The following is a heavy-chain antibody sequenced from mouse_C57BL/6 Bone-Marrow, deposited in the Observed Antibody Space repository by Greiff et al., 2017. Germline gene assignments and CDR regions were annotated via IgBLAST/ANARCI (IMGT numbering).Heavy chain of an antibody. CDR2: IYPRDGST. V-gene: IGHV1-85*01. D-gene: IGHD1-1*01. CDR3: ARLELDGSSGDWYFDV. Sequence: QVQLKQSGPELVKPGASVKLSCKASGYTFTSYDINSVKQRPGQGLAWIGWIYPRDGSTKYNEKFKGKATLTVEKYSSTAYMELHRLTSADSAVYFCARLELDGSSGDWYFDVWGTGTTVTVSS. CDR1: GYTFTSYD. J-gene: IGHJ1*03.